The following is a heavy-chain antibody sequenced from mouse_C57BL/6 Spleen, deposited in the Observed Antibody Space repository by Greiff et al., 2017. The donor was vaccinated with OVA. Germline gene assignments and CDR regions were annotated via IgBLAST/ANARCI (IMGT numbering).Heavy chain of an antibody. D-gene: IGHD2-2*01. CDR3: ARSDGYDHYYAMDY. V-gene: IGHV1-81*01. CDR1: GYTFTSYG. Sequence: VQLQQSGAELARPGASVKLSCKASGYTFTSYGISWVKQRTGQGLEWIGEIYPRSGNPYYNEKFKGKATLTADKSSSTAYMELRSLTSEDSAVYFCARSDGYDHYYAMDYWGQGTSVTVSS. J-gene: IGHJ4*01. CDR2: IYPRSGNP.